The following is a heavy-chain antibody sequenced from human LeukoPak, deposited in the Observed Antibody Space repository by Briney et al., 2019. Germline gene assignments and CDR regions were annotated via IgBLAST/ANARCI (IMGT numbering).Heavy chain of an antibody. V-gene: IGHV3-21*01. Sequence: PGWSLRLSCAASGFTFSSYSMKGVHQAAGKVLEWVSSISSSSGYIYYADSVKGRFTISRDNAKNSLYLQMNSLRAEDTAVYYCARVAIAVAGDFDYWGQGTLVTVSS. CDR2: ISSSSGYI. CDR1: GFTFSSYS. CDR3: ARVAIAVAGDFDY. D-gene: IGHD6-19*01. J-gene: IGHJ4*02.